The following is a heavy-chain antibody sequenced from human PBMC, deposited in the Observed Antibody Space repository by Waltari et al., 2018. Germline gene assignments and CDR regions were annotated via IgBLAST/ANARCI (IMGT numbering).Heavy chain of an antibody. V-gene: IGHV4-39*01. CDR3: ARRPGYCTNGVCAPGAFDI. J-gene: IGHJ3*02. CDR1: GGSISSSSYY. Sequence: QLQLQESGPGLVKPSETLSLTCTVSGGSISSSSYYWGWIRQPPGKGLEWIGSIYYSRSTNYNPALKSRVTIPVDTSKNQFSLKLSSVTAADTAVYYCARRPGYCTNGVCAPGAFDIWGQGTMVTVSS. CDR2: IYYSRST. D-gene: IGHD2-8*01.